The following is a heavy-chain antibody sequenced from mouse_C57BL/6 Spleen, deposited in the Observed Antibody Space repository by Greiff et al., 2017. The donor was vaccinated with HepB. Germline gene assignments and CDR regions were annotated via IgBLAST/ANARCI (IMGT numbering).Heavy chain of an antibody. Sequence: EVQLVESGGGLVQPGGSLKLSCAASGFTFSSYGMSWVRQTPDKRLELVATINSTGGSTYYPDSVKGRFTISRDNAKNTLYLHMSSLKSEDTAMYYCASMARTMNWGQGTTLTVSS. CDR3: ASMARTMN. CDR2: INSTGGST. CDR1: GFTFSSYG. V-gene: IGHV5-6-3*01. J-gene: IGHJ2*01.